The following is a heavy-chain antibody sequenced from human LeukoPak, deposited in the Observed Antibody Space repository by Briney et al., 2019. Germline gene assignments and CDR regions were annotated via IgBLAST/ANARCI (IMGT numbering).Heavy chain of an antibody. CDR3: ARHRYEGRPVDWFDP. D-gene: IGHD1-1*01. CDR1: GGSISSSSYY. V-gene: IGHV4-39*01. Sequence: SETLSLTCTVSGGSISSSSYYWGWIRQPPGKGLEWIGSIYYSGSSYYNPSLKSRVTISVDTSKNQFSLKLSSVTAADTAVYYCARHRYEGRPVDWFDPWGQGTLVTVSS. J-gene: IGHJ5*02. CDR2: IYYSGSS.